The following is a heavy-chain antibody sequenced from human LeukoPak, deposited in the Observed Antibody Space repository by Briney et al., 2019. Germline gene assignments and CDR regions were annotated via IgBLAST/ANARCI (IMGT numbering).Heavy chain of an antibody. J-gene: IGHJ4*02. V-gene: IGHV3-33*06. D-gene: IGHD3-22*01. CDR3: AKGRYESSGFNWAA. CDR2: IWYDGSNK. Sequence: PGGSLRLSCAASGFTFSSYGMHWVRQAPGKGLEWVAVIWYDGSNKYYADSVKGRFTISRDNSKNTLYLQMNSLRVEDTAVYYCAKGRYESSGFNWAAWGQGTLVTVSS. CDR1: GFTFSSYG.